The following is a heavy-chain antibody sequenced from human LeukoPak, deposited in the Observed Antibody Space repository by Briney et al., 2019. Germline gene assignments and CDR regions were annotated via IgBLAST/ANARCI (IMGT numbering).Heavy chain of an antibody. D-gene: IGHD3-10*02. CDR2: ISSSGSTI. CDR1: GFTFGDYG. V-gene: IGHV3-48*03. J-gene: IGHJ6*04. Sequence: GGSLRLSCAASGFTFGDYGMSWVRQAPVKGLEWVSYISSSGSTIYYADSVKGRFTISRDNAKNSLYLQMNSLRAEDTAVYYCAELGITMIGGVWGKGTTVTISS. CDR3: AELGITMIGGV.